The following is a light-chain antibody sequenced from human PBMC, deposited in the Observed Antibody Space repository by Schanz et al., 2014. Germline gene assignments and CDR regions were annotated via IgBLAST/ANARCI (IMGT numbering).Light chain of an antibody. J-gene: IGLJ2*01. V-gene: IGLV1-44*01. CDR2: FDN. Sequence: QSVLTQPPSASGTPGQRVTISCSGSSSNIGTNAVSWYQQLPGTAPKLFIYFDNQRPLGVPDRFSGSKSGTSASLAISGLQSEDEADYYCSAWDDSLNGVVFGGGTKLTVL. CDR3: SAWDDSLNGVV. CDR1: SSNIGTNA.